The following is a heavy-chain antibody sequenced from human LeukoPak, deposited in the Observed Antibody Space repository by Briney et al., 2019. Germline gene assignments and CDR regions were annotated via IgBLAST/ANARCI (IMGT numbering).Heavy chain of an antibody. J-gene: IGHJ4*02. V-gene: IGHV1-24*01. D-gene: IGHD6-19*01. Sequence: ASVKVSCKVSGYTLTELSMHWVRQAPGKGVEWMGGFDPEDGETIYAQKFQGRVTMTEDTSTDTAYMELSSLRSEDTAVYYCATISSGPAYYFDYWGQGTLVTVSS. CDR3: ATISSGPAYYFDY. CDR2: FDPEDGET. CDR1: GYTLTELS.